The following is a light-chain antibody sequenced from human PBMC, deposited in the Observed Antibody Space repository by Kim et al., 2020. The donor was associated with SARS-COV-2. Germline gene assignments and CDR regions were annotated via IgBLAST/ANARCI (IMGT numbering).Light chain of an antibody. CDR2: DVS. CDR1: SGDVGGYNV. V-gene: IGLV2-14*04. J-gene: IGLJ2*01. CDR3: SSYTSSSVV. Sequence: PGQLTTISGTATSGDVGGYNVVSWYQQHPGKAPKLMIYDVSRRPSGVSSRFSGSKSGNTASLTISGLQAEDEADYYCSSYTSSSVVFGGGTKLTVL.